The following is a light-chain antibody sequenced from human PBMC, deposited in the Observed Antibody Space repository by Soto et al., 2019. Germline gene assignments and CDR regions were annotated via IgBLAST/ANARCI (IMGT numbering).Light chain of an antibody. V-gene: IGLV2-14*01. CDR2: DVS. J-gene: IGLJ1*01. CDR3: SSYTSSSTLD. CDR1: GSDVGGYNY. Sequence: QSALTQPASVSGSPGQSITISCTGTGSDVGGYNYVSWYQQRPGKAPKLMIYDVSNRPSGVSNRFSGSKSGNTASLTISGLQAEDEADYYCSSYTSSSTLDFGTGTKVTVL.